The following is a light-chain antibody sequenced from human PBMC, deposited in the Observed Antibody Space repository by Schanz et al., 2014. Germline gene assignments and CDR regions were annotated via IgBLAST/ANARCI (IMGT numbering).Light chain of an antibody. CDR2: DAS. V-gene: IGKV3-20*01. Sequence: EIVLTQTPGTLSLSPGERAALSCRASQIVITNFLAWYQQKPGQAPRLLISDASNRATGVPDRFSGSGPGTDFTLTISRLEPEDSAVYYCQQYGSSPLTFGRGTRLEIK. J-gene: IGKJ5*01. CDR3: QQYGSSPLT. CDR1: QIVITNF.